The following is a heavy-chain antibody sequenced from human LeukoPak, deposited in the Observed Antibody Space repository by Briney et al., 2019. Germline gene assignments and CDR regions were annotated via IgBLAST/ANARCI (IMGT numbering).Heavy chain of an antibody. Sequence: QPGGSLRLSCAASGFTVNNDYMGWVRQAPGKGLEWVSALHIHGSASYADSVKGRFSISRDNSKNTLYLQVNSLRDEDTAVYYCVKERGWGAPYYYGVDVWGQGTTVTVSS. D-gene: IGHD3-16*01. CDR3: VKERGWGAPYYYGVDV. CDR1: GFTVNNDY. J-gene: IGHJ6*02. CDR2: LHIHGSA. V-gene: IGHV3-66*01.